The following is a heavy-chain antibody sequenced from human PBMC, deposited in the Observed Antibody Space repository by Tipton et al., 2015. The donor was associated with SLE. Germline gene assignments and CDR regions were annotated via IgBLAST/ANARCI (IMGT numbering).Heavy chain of an antibody. CDR2: IYSGGST. D-gene: IGHD6-6*01. CDR1: GFTVSSNY. V-gene: IGHV3-53*01. Sequence: SLRLSCAASGFTVSSNYMSWVRQAPGKGLEWVSVIYSGGSTYYADSVKGRFTISRDNSKNTLYLQMNSLRAEDTAVYYCARDGSIAAPSDYWGQGTLVTVSS. CDR3: ARDGSIAAPSDY. J-gene: IGHJ4*02.